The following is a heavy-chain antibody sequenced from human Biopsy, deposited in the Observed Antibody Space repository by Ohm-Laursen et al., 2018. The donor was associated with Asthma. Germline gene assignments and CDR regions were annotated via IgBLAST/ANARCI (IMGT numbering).Heavy chain of an antibody. CDR1: GYIFTSYW. CDR2: IFPGDSDT. V-gene: IGHV5-51*01. J-gene: IGHJ4*02. CDR3: ARLAYGSGSFFDF. Sequence: ESLRISCKASGYIFTSYWIGWVRQMPGKGLEWMGIIFPGDSDTIYRPSFQGQVTISADKSISTAYLQWSSLKASDTAIYYCARLAYGSGSFFDFWGQGTLVTVAS. D-gene: IGHD3-10*01.